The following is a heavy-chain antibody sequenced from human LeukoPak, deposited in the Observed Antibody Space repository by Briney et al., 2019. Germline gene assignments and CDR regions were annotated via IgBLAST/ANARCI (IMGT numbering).Heavy chain of an antibody. CDR1: GFTPSIYC. D-gene: IGHD2-2*01. V-gene: IGHV3-74*01. CDR3: ARDRYAWDSNCTFLAY. CDR2: INSDWSRT. Sequence: GGSLRLSCAASGFTPSIYCIHWVRQAPRKGLVWVLRINSDWSRTSYADVLKGGFTVSGDNAKNRLYLQMNNLRAENRGADHFARDRYAWDSNCTFLAYWGQGTLVTVSS. J-gene: IGHJ4*02.